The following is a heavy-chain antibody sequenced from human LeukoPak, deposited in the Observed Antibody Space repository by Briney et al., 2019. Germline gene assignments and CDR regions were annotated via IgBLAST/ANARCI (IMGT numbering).Heavy chain of an antibody. CDR3: ARGRESYYYYGMDV. Sequence: PGGSLRLSCAASGFTFSDCYMSWIRQAPGKGLEWVSYISSSGSTIYYADSVKGRFTISRDNAKNSLYLQMNSLRAEDTAVYYCARGRESYYYYGMDVWGQGTTVTVSS. D-gene: IGHD1-26*01. CDR1: GFTFSDCY. CDR2: ISSSGSTI. V-gene: IGHV3-11*01. J-gene: IGHJ6*02.